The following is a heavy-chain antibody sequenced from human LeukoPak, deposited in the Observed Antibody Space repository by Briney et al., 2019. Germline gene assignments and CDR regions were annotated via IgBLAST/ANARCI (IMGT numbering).Heavy chain of an antibody. CDR2: IIPIFGTA. CDR3: ARGLRSSSWYSGSFWFDP. V-gene: IGHV1-69*13. D-gene: IGHD6-13*01. Sequence: SAKVSCKASGGTFSSYAISWVRHGPGQGLEWMGGIIPIFGTANYAQKFQGRVTITADESTSTAYMELRSLRSEDTPLYYSARGLRSSSWYSGSFWFDPWGQGTLVTVSS. CDR1: GGTFSSYA. J-gene: IGHJ5*02.